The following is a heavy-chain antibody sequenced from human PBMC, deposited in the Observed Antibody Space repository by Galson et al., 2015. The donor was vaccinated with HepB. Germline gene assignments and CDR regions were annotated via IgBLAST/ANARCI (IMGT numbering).Heavy chain of an antibody. CDR1: GFTFRSYG. V-gene: IGHV3-33*01. J-gene: IGHJ4*02. CDR2: LWYDGTNK. CDR3: ARSGSYWEGDY. Sequence: SLRLSCVTSGFTFRSYGMNWVRQAPGKGLEWVAVLWYDGTNKYYADSVKGRFTISRDKSKNTLFLEMDSLRVEETAVYYCARSGSYWEGDYWGQGTLVIVSS. D-gene: IGHD1-26*01.